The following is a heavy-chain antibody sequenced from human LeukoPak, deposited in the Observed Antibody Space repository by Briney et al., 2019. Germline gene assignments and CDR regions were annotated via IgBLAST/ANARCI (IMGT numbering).Heavy chain of an antibody. Sequence: PGGSLRLSCAASGFTFSSYYMFWVRQAPGKGLEWVSAISGSGGSTYYADSVKGRFTISRDNSKNTLYLQMNSLRAEDTAVYYCAKDIVHYDFRSGHDYWGQGTLVTVSS. J-gene: IGHJ4*02. CDR2: ISGSGGST. CDR1: GFTFSSYY. CDR3: AKDIVHYDFRSGHDY. D-gene: IGHD3-3*01. V-gene: IGHV3-23*01.